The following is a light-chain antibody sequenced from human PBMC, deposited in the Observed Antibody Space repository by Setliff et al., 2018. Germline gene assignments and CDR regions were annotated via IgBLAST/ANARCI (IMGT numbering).Light chain of an antibody. J-gene: IGKJ1*01. CDR2: GAS. CDR3: QQYNNWPPEP. Sequence: EIVLTQSPATLSVSPGERATLSCRASQTVNSNLAWYQQKPGQAPRLLIYGASTRATGIPARFSGSGSGTEFTLTISSLQSEDFAVYFCQQYNNWPPEPFGQGTKVDIK. CDR1: QTVNSN. V-gene: IGKV3-15*01.